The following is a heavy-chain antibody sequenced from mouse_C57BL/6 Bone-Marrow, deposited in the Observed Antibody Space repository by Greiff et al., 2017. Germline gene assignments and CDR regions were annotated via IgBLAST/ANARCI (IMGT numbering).Heavy chain of an antibody. CDR2: ISYSGGT. CDR1: GYSFTSDY. J-gene: IGHJ1*03. V-gene: IGHV3-8*01. D-gene: IGHD1-1*01. Sequence: EVKLQESGPGLAKPSPTLSLTCSVTGYSFTSDYWNWIRKFPGNKLEYMGYISYSGGTSYNPSLKSRISITRDTSTNQYYLQLNSVTTEDTATYYCAGYDQGRSYGGSYDWYFDVWGTGTTVTVSS. CDR3: AGYDQGRSYGGSYDWYFDV.